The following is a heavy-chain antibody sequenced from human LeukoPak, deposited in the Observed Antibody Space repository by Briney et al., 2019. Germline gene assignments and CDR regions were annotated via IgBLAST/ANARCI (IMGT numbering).Heavy chain of an antibody. V-gene: IGHV4-31*03. CDR3: AATRMTTVIDY. D-gene: IGHD4-17*01. J-gene: IGHJ4*02. CDR2: IYYSGST. CDR1: GGSISSGGYY. Sequence: SETLSLTCTVSGGSISSGGYYWSWIRQHPGKGLEWIGYIYYSGSTYYNPSLKSRVTISVDTSKNQFSLKLSSVTAADTAVYYCAATRMTTVIDYWGQGTLVTVSS.